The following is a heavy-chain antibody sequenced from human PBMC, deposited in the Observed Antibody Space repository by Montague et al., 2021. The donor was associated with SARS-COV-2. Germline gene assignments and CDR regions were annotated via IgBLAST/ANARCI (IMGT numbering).Heavy chain of an antibody. D-gene: IGHD6-13*01. V-gene: IGHV3-9*01. CDR3: ARGETGYRTSWPDY. J-gene: IGHJ4*02. Sequence: SLRLSCAASGFTFDGYAMHWVRQAPGKGLEWVSGISWNSDSIDYADSVKGRFTISRDNAKNSLYLQMNSLRAEDTAFYYCARGETGYRTSWPDYWGQGTLVTVSS. CDR1: GFTFDGYA. CDR2: ISWNSDSI.